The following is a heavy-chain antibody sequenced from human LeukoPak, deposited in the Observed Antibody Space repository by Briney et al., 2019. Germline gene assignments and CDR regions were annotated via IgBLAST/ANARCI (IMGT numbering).Heavy chain of an antibody. J-gene: IGHJ6*02. D-gene: IGHD5-12*01. Sequence: ASVKVSCKASGYTFTGYYMHWVRQAPGQGLEWMGRINPNSGGTNYAQKFQGRVTMTRDTSISTAYMELSRLRSDDTAVYYCARDQEATMYYYYYGMDVWGQGTTVTVSS. CDR2: INPNSGGT. CDR3: ARDQEATMYYYYYGMDV. CDR1: GYTFTGYY. V-gene: IGHV1-2*06.